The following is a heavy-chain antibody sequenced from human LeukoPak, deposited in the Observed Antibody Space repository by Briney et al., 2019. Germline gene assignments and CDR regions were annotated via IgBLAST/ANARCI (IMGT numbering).Heavy chain of an antibody. CDR2: INHSGST. CDR1: GFTFSSYG. CDR3: ARSYYYGSGSYAY. J-gene: IGHJ4*02. D-gene: IGHD3-10*01. Sequence: PGGSLRLSCAASGFTFSSYGMSWVRQPPGKGLEWIGEINHSGSTNYNPSLKSRVTISVDTSKNQFSLKLSSVTAADTAVYYCARSYYYGSGSYAYWGQGTLVTVSS. V-gene: IGHV4-34*01.